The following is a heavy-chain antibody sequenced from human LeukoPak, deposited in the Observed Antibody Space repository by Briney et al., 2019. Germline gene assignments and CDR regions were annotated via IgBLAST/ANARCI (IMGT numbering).Heavy chain of an antibody. CDR2: INPNSGGT. CDR3: AAESSGPMGAWFDP. J-gene: IGHJ5*02. V-gene: IGHV1-2*02. Sequence: ASVKVSCKASGYAFTGYYMHWVRQAPGQGLEWMGWINPNSGGTNYAQKFQGRVTMTRDTSISTAYMELSRLRSDDTAVYYCAAESSGPMGAWFDPWGQGTLVTVS. CDR1: GYAFTGYY. D-gene: IGHD3-22*01.